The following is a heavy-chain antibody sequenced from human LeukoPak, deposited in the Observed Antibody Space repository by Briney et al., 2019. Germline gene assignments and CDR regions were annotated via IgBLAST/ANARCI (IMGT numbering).Heavy chain of an antibody. CDR1: GFTFNTYA. CDR3: AKADAKYDYIWGSYPNPYLDH. CDR2: ISVSGGRT. J-gene: IGHJ4*02. Sequence: GGSLRLSCVASGFTFNTYAMSWVRQAPGKGLDWVSSISVSGGRTYYADSVKGRFTISRDNSKNSLHLQMDSLRAEDSAVYLCAKADAKYDYIWGSYPNPYLDHWGQGTRVTVSS. V-gene: IGHV3-23*01. D-gene: IGHD3-16*02.